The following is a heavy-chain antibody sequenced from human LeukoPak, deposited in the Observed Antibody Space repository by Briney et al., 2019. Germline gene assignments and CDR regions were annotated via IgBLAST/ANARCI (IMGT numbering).Heavy chain of an antibody. Sequence: GGSLRLSCAASGFTFSSYGMHWVRQAPGKGLEWVAVISYDGSNKYYADSVKGRFTISRDNSKNTLYLQMNSLRADDTAVYYCARGKYYGMDVWGQGTTVIVSS. V-gene: IGHV3-30*03. CDR1: GFTFSSYG. CDR2: ISYDGSNK. J-gene: IGHJ6*02. CDR3: ARGKYYGMDV.